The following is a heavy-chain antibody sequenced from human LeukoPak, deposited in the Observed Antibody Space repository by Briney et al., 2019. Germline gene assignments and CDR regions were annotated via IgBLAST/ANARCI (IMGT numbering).Heavy chain of an antibody. CDR2: ISWNSGSI. CDR1: GFTFDDYA. Sequence: PGRSLRISCAASGFTFDDYAMHWVRQAPGKGLEWVSVISWNSGSIGYADSVKGRFTISRDNAKNSLYLQMNSLRAEDMALYYCAKADYYDSSGSIFDIWGQGTMVTVSS. CDR3: AKADYYDSSGSIFDI. V-gene: IGHV3-9*03. J-gene: IGHJ3*02. D-gene: IGHD3-22*01.